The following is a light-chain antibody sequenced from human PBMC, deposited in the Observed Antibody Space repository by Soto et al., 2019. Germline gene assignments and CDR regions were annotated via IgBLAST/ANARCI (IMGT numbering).Light chain of an antibody. Sequence: QSALTQPPSASGSPGQSVTISCTGTSSDVGGYNYVSWYQQHPGKAPKLMIYEVSKRPSGVTDRFSGSKSGNTASLTVSGLQAEAEADYYCSSYAGSNHLVFGGGTKLTVL. CDR2: EVS. CDR3: SSYAGSNHLV. V-gene: IGLV2-8*01. J-gene: IGLJ2*01. CDR1: SSDVGGYNY.